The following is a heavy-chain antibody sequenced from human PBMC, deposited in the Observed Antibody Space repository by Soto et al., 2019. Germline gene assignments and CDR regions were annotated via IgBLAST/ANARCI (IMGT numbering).Heavy chain of an antibody. CDR3: AKDIPSSDWYPLDY. J-gene: IGHJ4*02. Sequence: PGGSLRLSCAASGFTFSNYGLYWVRQAPGKGLEWVTFISYDGSNKYYADSAKGRFTISRDDSKNTLCLQMNSLRPEDTAVYYCAKDIPSSDWYPLDYWGQGTLVTVSS. CDR2: ISYDGSNK. CDR1: GFTFSNYG. V-gene: IGHV3-30*18. D-gene: IGHD6-19*01.